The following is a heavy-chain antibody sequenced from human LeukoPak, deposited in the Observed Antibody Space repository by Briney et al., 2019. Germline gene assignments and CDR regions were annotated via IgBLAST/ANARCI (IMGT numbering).Heavy chain of an antibody. CDR1: GYTFTSYD. V-gene: IGHV1-8*03. Sequence: ASVKVSGKASGYTFTSYDINWVRQATGQGLEGMGWMNPNSGNTGYAQKFQGRVTITRNTSISTAYMELSSLRSEDTAVYYCARGYRYTWNYGGLAYWGQGTLVTVSS. CDR3: ARGYRYTWNYGGLAY. D-gene: IGHD1-7*01. J-gene: IGHJ4*02. CDR2: MNPNSGNT.